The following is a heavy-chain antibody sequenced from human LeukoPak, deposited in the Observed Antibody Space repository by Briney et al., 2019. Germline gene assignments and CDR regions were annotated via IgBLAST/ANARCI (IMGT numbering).Heavy chain of an antibody. CDR3: ARTNSYDSSGYFDY. V-gene: IGHV4-34*01. CDR1: GGSFSGYY. Sequence: SETLSLTCAVYGGSFSGYYWSWIRQPPGKGLEWIGEINHSGSTNYNPSLKSRVTISVDTSKNQFSLRLSSVTAADTAVYYCARTNSYDSSGYFDYWGQGTLVTVSS. CDR2: INHSGST. J-gene: IGHJ4*02. D-gene: IGHD3-22*01.